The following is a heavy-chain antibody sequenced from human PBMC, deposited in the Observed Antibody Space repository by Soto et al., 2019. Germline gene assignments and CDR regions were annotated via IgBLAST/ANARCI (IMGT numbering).Heavy chain of an antibody. CDR3: ARHVSYGFCSHCKFSD. CDR2: IYYSGST. CDR1: GGSISSSSYY. Sequence: SETLSLTCTVSGGSISSSSYYWGWIRQPPGKGLEWIGSIYYSGSTYYNPSLKSRVTISVDTSKNQFSLKLSSVTAADTAVYYCARHVSYGFCSHCKFSDWGQGTLVTVSS. V-gene: IGHV4-39*01. J-gene: IGHJ4*02. D-gene: IGHD5-18*01.